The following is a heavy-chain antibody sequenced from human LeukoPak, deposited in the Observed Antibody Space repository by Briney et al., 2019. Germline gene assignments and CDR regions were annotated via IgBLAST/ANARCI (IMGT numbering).Heavy chain of an antibody. CDR3: AKSASSSSEY. CDR1: GFTFSNYA. Sequence: AGGSLRLSCAASGFTFSNYALSWVRQAPGKGLEWVSAISASGGTAYYADSVKSRFTISRDNSKNTLHLQMNSLRAEDTAVYYCAKSASSSSEYWGQGTLVTVSS. CDR2: ISASGGTA. D-gene: IGHD6-6*01. V-gene: IGHV3-23*01. J-gene: IGHJ4*02.